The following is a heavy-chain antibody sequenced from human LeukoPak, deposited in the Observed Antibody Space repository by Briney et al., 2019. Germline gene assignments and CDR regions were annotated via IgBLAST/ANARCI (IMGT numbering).Heavy chain of an antibody. V-gene: IGHV4-31*03. Sequence: PSETLSLTCTVSGGSISSGGYYWGWIRQHPGKGLEWIGYIYYSGSTYYNPSLKSRVTISVDTSKNQFSLKLSSVTAADTAVYYCAREGSGYISNWGQGTLVTVSS. J-gene: IGHJ4*02. CDR1: GGSISSGGYY. CDR3: AREGSGYISN. CDR2: IYYSGST. D-gene: IGHD5-12*01.